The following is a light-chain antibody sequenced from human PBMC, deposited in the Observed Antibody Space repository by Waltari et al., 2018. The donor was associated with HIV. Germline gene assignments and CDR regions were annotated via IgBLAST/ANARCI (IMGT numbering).Light chain of an antibody. V-gene: IGLV1-44*01. CDR2: TNN. Sequence: QSVLTQPPSASGTPGQRVTISCSGSSSNIGITSVNWYQQFPGTAPKLLIYTNNQRPSGVPKRFSASKSGTSASLAISRLQSEDEADYYCEAWDDSLNGVVFGGGTKLTVL. CDR3: EAWDDSLNGVV. J-gene: IGLJ2*01. CDR1: SSNIGITS.